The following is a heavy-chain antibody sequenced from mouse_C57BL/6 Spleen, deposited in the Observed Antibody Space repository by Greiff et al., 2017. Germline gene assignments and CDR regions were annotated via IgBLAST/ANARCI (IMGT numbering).Heavy chain of an antibody. D-gene: IGHD2-3*01. CDR1: GYTFTSYW. Sequence: QVQLQQPGAELVMPGASVKLSCKASGYTFTSYWMHWVKQRPGQGLEWIGEIDPSDSYTNYNQKFKGKSTLTVDKSSSTAYMQLSSLTSEDSAVYDWARGGDGSFADWGQGTLVTVSA. CDR3: ARGGDGSFAD. V-gene: IGHV1-69*01. CDR2: IDPSDSYT. J-gene: IGHJ3*01.